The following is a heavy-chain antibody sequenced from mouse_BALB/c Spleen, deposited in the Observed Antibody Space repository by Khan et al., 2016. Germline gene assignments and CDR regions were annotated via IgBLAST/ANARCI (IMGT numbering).Heavy chain of an antibody. D-gene: IGHD1-1*01. CDR2: INSNGGST. Sequence: EMELVESGGGLVQPGGSLKLSCAASGFTFSSYGMSWVRQTPDKRLELVATINSNGGSTYYPDSVKGRFTISRDNAKNTLYLQMSSLKSEDTAMYYCARNYYGSSPWYFDVWGAGTTVTVSS. CDR3: ARNYYGSSPWYFDV. V-gene: IGHV5-6-3*01. CDR1: GFTFSSYG. J-gene: IGHJ1*01.